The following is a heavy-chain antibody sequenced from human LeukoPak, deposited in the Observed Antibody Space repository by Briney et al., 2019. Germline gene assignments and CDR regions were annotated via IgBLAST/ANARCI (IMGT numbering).Heavy chain of an antibody. CDR1: GFTFSSYS. Sequence: GGSLRLSCAASGFTFSSYSMNWVRQAPGKGLEWVSSISSSSSYIYYADSVKGRFTISRDNAKNSLYLQMNSLRAEDTAVYYCARDLVLVYDSSSTPDYWGQGTLVTVSS. V-gene: IGHV3-21*01. CDR3: ARDLVLVYDSSSTPDY. J-gene: IGHJ4*02. CDR2: ISSSSSYI. D-gene: IGHD3-22*01.